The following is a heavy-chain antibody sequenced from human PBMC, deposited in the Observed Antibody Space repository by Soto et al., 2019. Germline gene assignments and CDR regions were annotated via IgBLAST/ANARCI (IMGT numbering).Heavy chain of an antibody. CDR3: AKDLLMADYYDSSGSKAPYYYYGMDV. Sequence: GGSMRLSCAASGYAFSSYWMHWFRTTPGKGLMWVSRINSGGGATAYADSVQGRFTISRDNSKNTLYLQMNSLRAEDTAVYYCAKDLLMADYYDSSGSKAPYYYYGMDVWGQGTTVTVSS. CDR1: GYAFSSYW. D-gene: IGHD3-22*01. CDR2: INSGGGAT. J-gene: IGHJ6*02. V-gene: IGHV3-74*01.